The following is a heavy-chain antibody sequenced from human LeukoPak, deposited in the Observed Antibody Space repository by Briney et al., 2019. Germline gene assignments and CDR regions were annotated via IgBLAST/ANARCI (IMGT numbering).Heavy chain of an antibody. D-gene: IGHD5-18*01. J-gene: IGHJ4*02. CDR1: GFTFSSYS. CDR3: AREAMVAEDFDY. Sequence: GGSLRLSCAASGFTFSSYSMNWVRQAPGKGLEWVSSISSSSSCIYYADSVKGRFTISRDNAKNSLYLQMNSLRAEDTAVYYCAREAMVAEDFDYWGQGTLVTVSS. CDR2: ISSSSSCI. V-gene: IGHV3-21*01.